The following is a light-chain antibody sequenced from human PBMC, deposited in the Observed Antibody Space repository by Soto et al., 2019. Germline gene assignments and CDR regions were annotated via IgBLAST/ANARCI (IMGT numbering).Light chain of an antibody. CDR1: QSISSY. CDR3: QQLRMYPST. CDR2: AAS. J-gene: IGKJ4*01. V-gene: IGKV1-39*01. Sequence: DIPMTQSPSTLSASVGARVTITCRASQSISSYLNWYQQKPGEAPKLLIYAASTLYGGVPSRFSVSGSGTDFALTITSLQAEDFATYYCQQLRMYPSTFGGGTKVDI.